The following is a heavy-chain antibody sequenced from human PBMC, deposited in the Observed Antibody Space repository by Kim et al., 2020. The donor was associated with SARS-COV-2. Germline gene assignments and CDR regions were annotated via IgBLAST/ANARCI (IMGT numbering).Heavy chain of an antibody. J-gene: IGHJ4*02. V-gene: IGHV3-15*01. CDR3: TTASIPGY. CDR2: GGTT. Sequence: GGTTDYAAPVKGRFTISRDDSKNTLYLQMNSLKTEDTAVYYCTTASIPGYWGQGTLVTVSS. D-gene: IGHD2-21*01.